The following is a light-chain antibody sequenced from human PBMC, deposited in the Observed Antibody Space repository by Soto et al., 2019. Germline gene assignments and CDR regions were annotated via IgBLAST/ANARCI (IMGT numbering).Light chain of an antibody. Sequence: DIQMTQSPSTLSASVGDRVTITCRASQDIYNWLAWYQQKPGRAPRLLIYKTAGLESGVPSRFSGSGSGTEYTLTISSLQPDDFATYSCQQYSIYPITFGGGTKLDIK. CDR3: QQYSIYPIT. CDR1: QDIYNW. J-gene: IGKJ4*01. V-gene: IGKV1-5*03. CDR2: KTA.